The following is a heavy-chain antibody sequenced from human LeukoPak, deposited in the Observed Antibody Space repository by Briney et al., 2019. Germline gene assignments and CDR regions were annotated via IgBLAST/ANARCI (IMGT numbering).Heavy chain of an antibody. D-gene: IGHD6-13*01. CDR1: GFTFSSYG. CDR3: ARLSLSGYSRMETSYYYYGMDV. J-gene: IGHJ6*02. Sequence: PGGSLRLSCAASGFTFSSYGMHWVRQAPGKGLEWVAVIWYDGSNKYYADSVKGRFTISRDNSKNTLYLQMNSLRAEDTAVYYCARLSLSGYSRMETSYYYYGMDVWGQGTTVTVSS. V-gene: IGHV3-33*01. CDR2: IWYDGSNK.